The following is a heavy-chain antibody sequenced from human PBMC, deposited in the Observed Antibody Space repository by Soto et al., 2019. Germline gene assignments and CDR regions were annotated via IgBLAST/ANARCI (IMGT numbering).Heavy chain of an antibody. V-gene: IGHV3-30*18. CDR3: VKDGSSGWPYFYDMDV. Sequence: GGSQRLSCAASGFTFSSYGMHWVRQAPGKGLEWVAVISYDGSNKYYADSVKGRFTISRDNSKNTLYLQMSSLRAEDTAVYYCVKDGSSGWPYFYDMDVWGQGTTVTVSS. D-gene: IGHD6-19*01. CDR2: ISYDGSNK. CDR1: GFTFSSYG. J-gene: IGHJ6*02.